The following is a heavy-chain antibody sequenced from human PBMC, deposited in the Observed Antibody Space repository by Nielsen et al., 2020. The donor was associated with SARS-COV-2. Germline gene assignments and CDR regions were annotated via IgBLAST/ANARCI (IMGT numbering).Heavy chain of an antibody. J-gene: IGHJ4*02. CDR3: ARIRRDGLQVGYFDY. CDR1: GFTFSSYE. CDR2: ISSSGSTI. V-gene: IGHV3-48*03. Sequence: GESLKISCAASGFTFSSYEMNWVSQAPGKGLEWVSYISSSGSTIYYADSVKGRFTISRDNAKNSLYLQINSLRAEDTAVYYCARIRRDGLQVGYFDYWGQGTLVTVSS. D-gene: IGHD5-24*01.